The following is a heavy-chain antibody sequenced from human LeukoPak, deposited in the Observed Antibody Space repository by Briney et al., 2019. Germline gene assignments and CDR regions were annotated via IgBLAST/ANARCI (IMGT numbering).Heavy chain of an antibody. D-gene: IGHD6-19*01. J-gene: IGHJ4*02. CDR1: GGTFSSYA. CDR2: IIPIFGTA. V-gene: IGHV1-69*05. Sequence: SVKVSCKASGGTFSSYAISWVRQAPGQGLEWMGGIIPIFGTANYAQKFQGRVTITTDEPTSTAYMELSSLRSEDTAVYYCASGLPSSGWYPLNTFDYWGQGTLVTVSS. CDR3: ASGLPSSGWYPLNTFDY.